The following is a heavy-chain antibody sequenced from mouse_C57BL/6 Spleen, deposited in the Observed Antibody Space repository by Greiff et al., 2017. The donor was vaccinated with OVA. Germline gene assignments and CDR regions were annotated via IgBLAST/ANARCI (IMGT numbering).Heavy chain of an antibody. CDR2: SRNKANDYTT. V-gene: IGHV7-1*01. Sequence: EVKLMESGGGLVQSGRSLRLSCATSGFTFSDFYMEWVRQAPGKGLEWIAASRNKANDYTTEYSASVKGRFIVSRDTSPSILYLQMNALRAEDTAIYYCARDAPLYYAMDDWGQGTSVTVSS. J-gene: IGHJ4*01. CDR3: ARDAPLYYAMDD. CDR1: GFTFSDFY.